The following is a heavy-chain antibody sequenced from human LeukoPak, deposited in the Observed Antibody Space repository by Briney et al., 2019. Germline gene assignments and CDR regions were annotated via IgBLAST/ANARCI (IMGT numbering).Heavy chain of an antibody. CDR1: GYTFTGYY. J-gene: IGHJ6*03. CDR3: ARTANNYDPFDPSYYYYMDV. CDR2: INPNSGGT. V-gene: IGHV1-2*02. D-gene: IGHD3-22*01. Sequence: ASVKVSCKASGYTFTGYYMHWVRQAPGQGLEWMGWINPNSGGTNYAQKFQGRVTMTRDTSISTAYMELSRLGSDDTAVYYCARTANNYDPFDPSYYYYMDVWGKGTTVTVSS.